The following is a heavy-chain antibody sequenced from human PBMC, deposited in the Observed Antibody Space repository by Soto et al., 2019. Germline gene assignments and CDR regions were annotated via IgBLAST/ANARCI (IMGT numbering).Heavy chain of an antibody. CDR1: GGTFSSYA. J-gene: IGHJ4*02. CDR2: IIPIFGTA. D-gene: IGHD6-19*01. Sequence: SVKVSCKASGGTFSSYAISWVRQAPGQGLEWMGGIIPIFGTANYAQKFQGRVTITADESTSTAYMELSSLRSEDTAVYYCATVTRAGLQFSYWGQGTLVTVSS. V-gene: IGHV1-69*13. CDR3: ATVTRAGLQFSY.